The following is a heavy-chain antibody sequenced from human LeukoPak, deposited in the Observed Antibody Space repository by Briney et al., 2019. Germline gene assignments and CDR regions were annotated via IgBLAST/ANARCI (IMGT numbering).Heavy chain of an antibody. CDR1: GFTFSDYY. V-gene: IGHV3-11*01. Sequence: GGPLRLSCVASGFTFSDYYMSWIRQAPGKALEWVSYISSSGSTIYYADSVKGRFTISRDNAKNSLYLQMNSLRAEDTAVYYCARGERRYCNDSSCYPGDYWGQGTLVTVSS. CDR3: ARGERRYCNDSSCYPGDY. J-gene: IGHJ4*02. D-gene: IGHD2-2*01. CDR2: ISSSGSTI.